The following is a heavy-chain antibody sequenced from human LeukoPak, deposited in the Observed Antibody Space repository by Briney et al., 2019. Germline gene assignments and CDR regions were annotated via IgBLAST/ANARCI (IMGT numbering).Heavy chain of an antibody. V-gene: IGHV4-34*01. Sequence: SETLSLTCAVYGGSFSGYYWSWIRQPPGKGLEWIGEINHSGSTNYNPSLKSRVTISVDTSKNQFSLKLSSVTAADTAVYYCASEMTTVTNFDHWGQGTLVTVSS. J-gene: IGHJ4*02. CDR1: GGSFSGYY. CDR3: ASEMTTVTNFDH. D-gene: IGHD4-17*01. CDR2: INHSGST.